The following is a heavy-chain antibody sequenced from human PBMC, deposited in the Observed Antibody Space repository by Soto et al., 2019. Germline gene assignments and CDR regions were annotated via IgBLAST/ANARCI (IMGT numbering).Heavy chain of an antibody. Sequence: PSETLSLTCTVSGDSISGAGYYWAWIRQHPGKGLEWIGYIYYSGSTYYNPSLKSRVTISVDTSKNQFSLKLSSVTAADTAVYYCARCGDNWFDPWGQGTLVTVSS. CDR1: GDSISGAGYY. J-gene: IGHJ5*02. V-gene: IGHV4-31*03. D-gene: IGHD3-10*01. CDR3: ARCGDNWFDP. CDR2: IYYSGST.